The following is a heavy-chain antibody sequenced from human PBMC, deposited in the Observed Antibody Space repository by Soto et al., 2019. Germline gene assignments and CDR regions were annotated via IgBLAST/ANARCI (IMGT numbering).Heavy chain of an antibody. CDR3: AREDDGGDSLDV. J-gene: IGHJ6*02. Sequence: QVQLQQSGPGLVKPSQTLSLTCTVSGDSIRSDYYHWTWIRQSPGKGLEWIGYIHHSGSILYNPSLKSRVTISVDTSKNQFSLHLPSVTAADTAVYFCAREDDGGDSLDVWGQGTTVTVSS. CDR2: IHHSGSI. CDR1: GDSIRSDYYH. V-gene: IGHV4-30-4*08. D-gene: IGHD2-21*02.